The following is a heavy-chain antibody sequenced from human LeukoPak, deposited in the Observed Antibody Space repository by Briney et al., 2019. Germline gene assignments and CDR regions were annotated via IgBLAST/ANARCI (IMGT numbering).Heavy chain of an antibody. CDR1: GFIFSNYV. Sequence: GSLRLSCVASGFIFSNYVMHWVLQAPGKGLEWVAVIWYDGSNEYYADSVKGRFTISRDNSKNTLYLQMNSLRAEDTAVYYCARVKQLITDAFDMWGQGTMVPVSS. CDR2: IWYDGSNE. V-gene: IGHV3-33*01. CDR3: ARVKQLITDAFDM. J-gene: IGHJ3*02. D-gene: IGHD6-13*01.